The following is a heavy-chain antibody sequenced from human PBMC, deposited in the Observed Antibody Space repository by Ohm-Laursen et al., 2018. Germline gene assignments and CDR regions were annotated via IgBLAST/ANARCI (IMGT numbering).Heavy chain of an antibody. J-gene: IGHJ3*02. CDR3: AKVKYRYDNDVFDI. D-gene: IGHD5-18*01. CDR1: GFTFDDYA. V-gene: IGHV3-9*01. Sequence: SPRLSCTASGFTFDDYAMHWVRQAPGKGLEWVSGISWNSGKIDYADSVKGRFAISRDNAKNSLYLQINSLRIEDTALYYCAKVKYRYDNDVFDIWGQGTMVTVSS. CDR2: ISWNSGKI.